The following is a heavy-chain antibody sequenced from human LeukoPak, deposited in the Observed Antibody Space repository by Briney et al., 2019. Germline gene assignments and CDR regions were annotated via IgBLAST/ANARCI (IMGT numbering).Heavy chain of an antibody. D-gene: IGHD6-13*01. CDR2: ISSSGSTI. CDR1: GFTFSDYY. CDR3: ARDHQYSSSWYITDAFDI. Sequence: PGGSLRLSCAASGFTFSDYYMSWIRQAPGKGLEWVSYISSSGSTIYYADSVKGRFTISRDNAKNSLYLQMNSLRAEDTAVYYCARDHQYSSSWYITDAFDIWGQGTMATVSS. J-gene: IGHJ3*02. V-gene: IGHV3-11*01.